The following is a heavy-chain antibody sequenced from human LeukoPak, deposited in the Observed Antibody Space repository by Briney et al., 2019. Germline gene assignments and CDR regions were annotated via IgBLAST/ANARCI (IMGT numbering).Heavy chain of an antibody. J-gene: IGHJ6*03. CDR3: ARVGDTMVRGVIEAYYYYYMDV. CDR2: IKQDGGEK. V-gene: IGHV3-7*01. Sequence: PGGSLRLSCAASGFTFSSYWMSWVRQAPGKGLEWVANIKQDGGEKYYVESVKGRFTISSDNAKNSLYLQMNRLRAEDTAVYYCARVGDTMVRGVIEAYYYYYMDVWGKGTTVTVSS. D-gene: IGHD3-10*01. CDR1: GFTFSSYW.